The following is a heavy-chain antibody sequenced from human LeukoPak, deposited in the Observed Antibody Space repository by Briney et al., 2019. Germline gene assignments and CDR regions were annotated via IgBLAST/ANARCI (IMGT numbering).Heavy chain of an antibody. V-gene: IGHV3-48*01. J-gene: IGHJ4*02. CDR1: GFTFNTYS. CDR2: IRSSPFTI. CDR3: VRDRFFSFDF. Sequence: GGSLRLSCAASGFTFNTYSMNWVRQAPGKGLEWLAYIRSSPFTIYYADSVMGRFTISTDNANNSLYLQMNSLRGEDTAVYDCVRDRFFSFDFWGQGTLVTVSS.